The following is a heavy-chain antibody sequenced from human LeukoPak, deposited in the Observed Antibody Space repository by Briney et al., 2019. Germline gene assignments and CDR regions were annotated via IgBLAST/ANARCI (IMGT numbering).Heavy chain of an antibody. CDR2: INPNSGGT. CDR3: ARDGPYDYVWGSYRRDAFDI. CDR1: GYTFTGYY. D-gene: IGHD3-16*02. Sequence: GASVKVSCKASGYTFTGYYMHWVRQAPGQGLEWMGRINPNSGGTNYAQKFQGRVTMTRDTSISTAYMELSRLRSDDTAVYYCARDGPYDYVWGSYRRDAFDIWGQGTMVTVSS. V-gene: IGHV1-2*06. J-gene: IGHJ3*02.